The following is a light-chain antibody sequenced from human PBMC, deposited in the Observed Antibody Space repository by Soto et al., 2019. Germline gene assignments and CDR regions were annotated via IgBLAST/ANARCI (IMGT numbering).Light chain of an antibody. CDR3: GTWDSNLSAYV. J-gene: IGLJ1*01. Sequence: QSVLTQPPSVSAAPGRKVTISCSGGTSNIGKNYVSWYQQLPGAAPKLLIYDNDKRLSGIPDRFSGSKSGTAATLGITGLQTGDEADYYCGTWDSNLSAYVFGTGTKVTVL. CDR2: DND. V-gene: IGLV1-51*01. CDR1: TSNIGKNY.